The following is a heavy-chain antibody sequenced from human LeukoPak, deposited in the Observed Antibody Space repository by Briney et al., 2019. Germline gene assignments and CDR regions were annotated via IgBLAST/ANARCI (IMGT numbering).Heavy chain of an antibody. Sequence: GESLRLSCAASAFTFTSYGMHWDRQAPGNGLEWVAVIPTHGKTTNYADSVKGRFTISRDNSANTLYLQMNSLRPEDTAVYYCAKECVPFISGRFIDHWGQGTLVTVSA. D-gene: IGHD6-19*01. V-gene: IGHV3-30*18. CDR2: IPTHGKTT. CDR1: AFTFTSYG. J-gene: IGHJ5*02. CDR3: AKECVPFISGRFIDH.